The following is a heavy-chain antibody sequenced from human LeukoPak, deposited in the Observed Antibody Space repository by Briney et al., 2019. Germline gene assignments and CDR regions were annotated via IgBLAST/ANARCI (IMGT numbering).Heavy chain of an antibody. CDR1: GYSISSGYY. J-gene: IGHJ4*02. V-gene: IGHV4-38-2*01. CDR2: IFHSGST. CDR3: ARRICSSTSCYTGQFDY. Sequence: SETLSLTCAVSGYSISSGYYWGWIRQPPGKGLEWIGIIFHSGSTYYNPSLKSRVTISVDTSKNQFSLKLSSVTAADTAVYYCARRICSSTSCYTGQFDYWGQGTLVTVSS. D-gene: IGHD2-2*02.